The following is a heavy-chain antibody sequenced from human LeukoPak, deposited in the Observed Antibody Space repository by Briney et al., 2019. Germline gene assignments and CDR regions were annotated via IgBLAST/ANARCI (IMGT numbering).Heavy chain of an antibody. Sequence: SETLSLTCAVYGGSFSGYYWSWIRQPPGKGLEWIGEINHSGSTNYNPSLKSRVTISIDTSKNQFSLKLSSVTAADTAVYYCARDGSGYYDTSGYRNWGQGTLVTVSS. J-gene: IGHJ4*02. CDR3: ARDGSGYYDTSGYRN. V-gene: IGHV4-34*01. CDR1: GGSFSGYY. CDR2: INHSGST. D-gene: IGHD3-22*01.